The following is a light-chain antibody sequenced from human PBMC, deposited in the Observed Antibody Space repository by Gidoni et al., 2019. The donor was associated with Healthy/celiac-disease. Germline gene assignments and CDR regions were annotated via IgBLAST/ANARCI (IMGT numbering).Light chain of an antibody. CDR1: QSVSSSY. CDR2: GAS. Sequence: EMVLTQSPGTLSLSPGERATLSCRASQSVSSSYLAWYQQKPGQAPRLLIYGASSRATGIPDRFSGGGSGTDFTLTISRLEPEDFAVYYCQQYGSSPPKTFGQGTKVEIK. CDR3: QQYGSSPPKT. V-gene: IGKV3-20*01. J-gene: IGKJ1*01.